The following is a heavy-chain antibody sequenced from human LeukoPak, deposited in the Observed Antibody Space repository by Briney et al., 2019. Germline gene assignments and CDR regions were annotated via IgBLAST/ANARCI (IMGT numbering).Heavy chain of an antibody. J-gene: IGHJ4*02. CDR2: INHSGST. CDR1: GGSFSGYY. CDR3: AINRYSSGWYVY. D-gene: IGHD6-19*01. V-gene: IGHV4-34*01. Sequence: PSETLSLTCAVYGGSFSGYYWSWIRQPPGKGLEWIGEINHSGSTNYNPSLKSRVIISVDTSKNQFSLKLSSVTAADTAVYYCAINRYSSGWYVYWGQGTLVTVSS.